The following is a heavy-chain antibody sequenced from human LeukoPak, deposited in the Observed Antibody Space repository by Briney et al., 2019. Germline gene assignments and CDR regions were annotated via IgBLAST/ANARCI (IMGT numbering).Heavy chain of an antibody. CDR2: INPNSGGT. V-gene: IGHV1-2*02. CDR3: ARGGNYYDSSGFDY. J-gene: IGHJ4*02. D-gene: IGHD3-22*01. Sequence: GASVKVSCKASGYTFIGYYMHWVRQAPGQGLEWMGWINPNSGGTNYAQKFQGRVTMTRDTSISTAYMELSRLRSDDTAVYYCARGGNYYDSSGFDYWGKGTLVTVSS. CDR1: GYTFIGYY.